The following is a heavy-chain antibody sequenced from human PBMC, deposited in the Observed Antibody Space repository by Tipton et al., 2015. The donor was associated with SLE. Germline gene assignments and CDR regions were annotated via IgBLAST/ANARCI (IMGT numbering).Heavy chain of an antibody. CDR2: INHSGST. J-gene: IGHJ4*02. CDR1: GGSFSGYY. V-gene: IGHV4-34*01. CDR3: ARGRRWLQH. D-gene: IGHD5-24*01. Sequence: TLSLTCAVYGGSFSGYYWSWIRQPPGKGLEWIGEINHSGSTNYNPSLKSRVTMSVDTSKNQFSLKLSPVTAADTAVYYCARGRRWLQHWGQGTLVTVSS.